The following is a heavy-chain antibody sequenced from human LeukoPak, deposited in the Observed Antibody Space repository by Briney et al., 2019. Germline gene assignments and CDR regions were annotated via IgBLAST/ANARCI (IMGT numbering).Heavy chain of an antibody. J-gene: IGHJ3*02. CDR1: GGSIRSYC. Sequence: SQTLSLTSTVSGGSIRSYCWSWIRQPPGKGLEWIGYIYYSGGTNYNPSLKSRVTISVDTSKNQFSLKLSSVTAADTAVYYCARDKKDYYDSSGYYYFAFDIWGQGTMVNVSS. CDR2: IYYSGGT. D-gene: IGHD3-22*01. V-gene: IGHV4-59*01. CDR3: ARDKKDYYDSSGYYYFAFDI.